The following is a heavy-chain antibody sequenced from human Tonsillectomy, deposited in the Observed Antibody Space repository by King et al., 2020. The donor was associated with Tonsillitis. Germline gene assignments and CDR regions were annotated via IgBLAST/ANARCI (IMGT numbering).Heavy chain of an antibody. V-gene: IGHV4-59*08. J-gene: IGHJ5*02. CDR1: GGSISSYY. CDR3: ARHDFWSGYYTQNWFDP. D-gene: IGHD3-3*01. Sequence: VQLQESGPGLVKPSETLSLTCTVSGGSISSYYWSWIRQPPGKGLEWIGYIYYSGSTNYNPSLKSRVTISVDTSKNQFSLKLSSVTAADTAVYYCARHDFWSGYYTQNWFDPWGQGTLVTVSS. CDR2: IYYSGST.